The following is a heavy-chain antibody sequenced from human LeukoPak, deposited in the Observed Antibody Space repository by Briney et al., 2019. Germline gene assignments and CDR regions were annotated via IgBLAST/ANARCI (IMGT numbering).Heavy chain of an antibody. Sequence: GGFLRLSGAASGFTFDDYAMHWVRRAPGKGLEWVSGISWNSGSIGYADSVKGRFTISRDNAKNSLYLQMNSLRAEDTALYYCARAADYYDSSGYYSGPYFDYWGQGTLVTVSS. V-gene: IGHV3-9*01. D-gene: IGHD3-22*01. J-gene: IGHJ4*02. CDR3: ARAADYYDSSGYYSGPYFDY. CDR1: GFTFDDYA. CDR2: ISWNSGSI.